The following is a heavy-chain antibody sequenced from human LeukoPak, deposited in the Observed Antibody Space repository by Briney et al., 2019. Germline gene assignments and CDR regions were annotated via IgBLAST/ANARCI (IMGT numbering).Heavy chain of an antibody. V-gene: IGHV1-18*01. D-gene: IGHD6-19*01. J-gene: IGHJ4*02. Sequence: GASVKVSCKASGYTFTSYGISWVRQAPGQGLEWMGWISAYNGNTNYAQKLQGRVTMTTDTSTSTAYMELRSLRSDDTAVYYCARDRYGFYSSGWYGYWGQGTLVTVSS. CDR3: ARDRYGFYSSGWYGY. CDR2: ISAYNGNT. CDR1: GYTFTSYG.